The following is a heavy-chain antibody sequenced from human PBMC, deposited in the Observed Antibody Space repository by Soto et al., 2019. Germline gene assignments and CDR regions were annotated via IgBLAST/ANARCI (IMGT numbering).Heavy chain of an antibody. CDR3: AKKEAMIVVVGAVDY. Sequence: QVQLVESGGGVVQPGRSLRLSCAASGFTFSSYGMHWDRQAPGKGLERVAVISYDGSNKYYADSVKGRFSISRDNSKNTLYLQMNSLRAEDTAVYYCAKKEAMIVVVGAVDYWGQGTLVTVSS. CDR1: GFTFSSYG. D-gene: IGHD3-22*01. V-gene: IGHV3-30*18. CDR2: ISYDGSNK. J-gene: IGHJ4*02.